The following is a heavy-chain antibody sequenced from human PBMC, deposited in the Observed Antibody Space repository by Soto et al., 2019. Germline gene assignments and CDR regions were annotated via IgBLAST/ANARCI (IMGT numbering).Heavy chain of an antibody. CDR1: GYTFTGYY. J-gene: IGHJ4*02. D-gene: IGHD6-13*01. V-gene: IGHV1-2*02. Sequence: ASVKVSCKASGYTFTGYYMHWVRQAPGQGLEWMGWINPNSGGTNYAQKFQGRATMTRDTSISTAYMELSRLRSDDTAVYYCAREQAAAPPFDYWGQGTLVTVSS. CDR2: INPNSGGT. CDR3: AREQAAAPPFDY.